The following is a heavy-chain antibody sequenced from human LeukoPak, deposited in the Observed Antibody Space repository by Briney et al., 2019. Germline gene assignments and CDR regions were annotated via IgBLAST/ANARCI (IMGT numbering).Heavy chain of an antibody. Sequence: PGGSLRLSCAASGFTFSSYAMSWVRQAPGKGLEWVSSISSSSSYIYYADSVKGRFTISRDNAKNSLYLQMNSLRAEDTAVYYCARDYSSGFHTGFDYWGQGTLVTVSS. CDR2: ISSSSSYI. V-gene: IGHV3-21*01. J-gene: IGHJ4*02. CDR1: GFTFSSYA. D-gene: IGHD6-19*01. CDR3: ARDYSSGFHTGFDY.